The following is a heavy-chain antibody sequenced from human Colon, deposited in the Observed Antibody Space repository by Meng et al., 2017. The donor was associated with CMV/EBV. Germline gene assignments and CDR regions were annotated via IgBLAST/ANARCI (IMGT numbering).Heavy chain of an antibody. CDR1: GGSFSGYY. D-gene: IGHD1-26*01. Sequence: SETLSLTCAVYGGSFSGYYWSWIRQPPGKGLEWIGEINHSGSTNYNPSLKRRVTISVDTSKNQFSLKLSSVTAADPAVSYCYGGATTGRGYWGQGTLVTVSS. CDR2: INHSGST. CDR3: YGGATTGRGY. V-gene: IGHV4-34*01. J-gene: IGHJ4*02.